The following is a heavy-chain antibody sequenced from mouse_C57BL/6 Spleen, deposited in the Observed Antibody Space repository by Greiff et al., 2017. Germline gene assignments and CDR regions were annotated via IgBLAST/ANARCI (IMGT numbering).Heavy chain of an antibody. CDR2: IHPNSGST. J-gene: IGHJ2*01. CDR1: GYTFTSYW. V-gene: IGHV1-64*01. CDR3: ARYSYYDYDKGFDY. Sequence: QVQLQQPGAELVKPGASVKLSCKASGYTFTSYWMHWVKQRPGQGLEWIGMIHPNSGSTNYNEKFKSKATLTVDKSSSTAYMQLSSLTSEDSAVYYCARYSYYDYDKGFDYGGQGTTRTVSS. D-gene: IGHD2-4*01.